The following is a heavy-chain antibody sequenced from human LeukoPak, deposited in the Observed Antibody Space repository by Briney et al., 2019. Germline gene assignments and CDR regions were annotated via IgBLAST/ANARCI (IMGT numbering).Heavy chain of an antibody. Sequence: SETLSLTCTVSGGSISSYYWSWIRQPPGKGLEWIGYIYYSGSTNYNPSLKSRVTISVDTSKNQFSLKLSSVTAADTAVYYCPLGSGYELGFFDYWGQGTLVTVSS. D-gene: IGHD5-12*01. CDR2: IYYSGST. V-gene: IGHV4-59*08. CDR1: GGSISSYY. J-gene: IGHJ4*02. CDR3: PLGSGYELGFFDY.